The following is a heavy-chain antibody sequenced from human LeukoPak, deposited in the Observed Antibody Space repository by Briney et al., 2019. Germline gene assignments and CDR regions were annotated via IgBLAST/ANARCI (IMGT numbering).Heavy chain of an antibody. CDR2: IKQEGSEK. D-gene: IGHD4-17*01. Sequence: PGGSLRLSCAASGFTFISYGMSGVGQAPGKGREGVANIKQEGSEKYYVDSVKGRFTISRDNAKRSLYLQMNSLRAEDTAVYYCAREGRKDYGDFFDYWGQGTLVTVSS. V-gene: IGHV3-7*01. J-gene: IGHJ4*02. CDR3: AREGRKDYGDFFDY. CDR1: GFTFISYG.